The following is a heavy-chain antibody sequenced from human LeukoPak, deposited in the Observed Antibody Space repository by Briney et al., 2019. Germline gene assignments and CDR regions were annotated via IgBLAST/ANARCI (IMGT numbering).Heavy chain of an antibody. D-gene: IGHD1-26*01. V-gene: IGHV1-69*06. Sequence: PVASVKVSCKASGGTFSSYAISWVRQAPGQGLEWMGGIIPIFGTPNYAQKFQGRVTITADKSTSTAYMELSSLRSEDTAVYYCACGPLYYYYMDVWGKGTTVTVSS. J-gene: IGHJ6*03. CDR2: IIPIFGTP. CDR1: GGTFSSYA. CDR3: ACGPLYYYYMDV.